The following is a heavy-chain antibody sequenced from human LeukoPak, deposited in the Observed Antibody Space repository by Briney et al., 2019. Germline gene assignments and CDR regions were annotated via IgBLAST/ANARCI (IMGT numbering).Heavy chain of an antibody. CDR1: GYTFTSYY. J-gene: IGHJ6*03. V-gene: IGHV1-46*01. CDR2: INPSGGSA. CDR3: ARDPSAYDLAASGYYYYYMDV. Sequence: ASVKVSCKASGYTFTSYYMHWVRQAPGQGLEWMGIINPSGGSASYAQKFQGRVTMTRDTSTSTVYMELSSLRSEDTAVYYCARDPSAYDLAASGYYYYYMDVWGKGTTVTVSS. D-gene: IGHD3-3*01.